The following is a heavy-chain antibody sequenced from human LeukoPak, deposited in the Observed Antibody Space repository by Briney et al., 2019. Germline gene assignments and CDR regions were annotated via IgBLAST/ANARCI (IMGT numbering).Heavy chain of an antibody. D-gene: IGHD3-10*01. V-gene: IGHV3-7*01. CDR2: IKQDGNEK. CDR1: GFSFSSLW. CDR3: AGYASGTGYYGMDV. J-gene: IGHJ6*02. Sequence: GGSLRLSCAASGFSFSSLWMSWVRQAPGKGLEWVASIKQDGNEKYYVDSVKGRFTISRDNAKNSLYLQMNSLRAEDTAVYYCAGYASGTGYYGMDVWGQGTTVTVSS.